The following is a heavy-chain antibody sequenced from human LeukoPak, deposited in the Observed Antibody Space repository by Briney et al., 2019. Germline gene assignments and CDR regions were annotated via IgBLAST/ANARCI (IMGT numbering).Heavy chain of an antibody. V-gene: IGHV3-23*01. CDR2: ISGSGGST. Sequence: GGSLRLSCAASGFTFSSYAMSWVRQAPGKGLEWVSAISGSGGSTYYADSVKGRFTISRDNSKNTLYLRMNSLRAEDTAVYYCAKDLRLHYGDLRGRGTFFDYWGQGTLVTVSS. D-gene: IGHD4-17*01. J-gene: IGHJ4*02. CDR1: GFTFSSYA. CDR3: AKDLRLHYGDLRGRGTFFDY.